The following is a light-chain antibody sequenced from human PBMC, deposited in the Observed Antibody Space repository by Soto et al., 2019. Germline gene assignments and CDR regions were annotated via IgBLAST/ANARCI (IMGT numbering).Light chain of an antibody. J-gene: IGKJ4*01. CDR3: QQYGSPLT. CDR2: DAY. CDR1: QSVSRN. V-gene: IGKV3-11*01. Sequence: EIVLTQSPATMSLSPGERATLSCRTSQSVSRNLACYQQKPGQAPRLLIYDAYNRATGIPPRFSGSGSGTDFTLTISRLEPEDFAVYYCQQYGSPLTFGGGTKVDI.